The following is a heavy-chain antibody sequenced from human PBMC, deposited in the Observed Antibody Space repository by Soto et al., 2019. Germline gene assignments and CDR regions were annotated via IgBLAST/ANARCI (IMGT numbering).Heavy chain of an antibody. CDR2: IYYSGST. CDR1: SGSISSSSYY. Sequence: PSETLSLTCSVSSGSISSSSYYWGWIRQPPGKGLEWIGSIYYSGSTYYNPSLTSRVIISLETSKNQFSLKLSSVTAADTAVYYCARVLFGRGNWFDPWGQGTLVTVS. V-gene: IGHV4-39*07. D-gene: IGHD3-3*01. J-gene: IGHJ5*02. CDR3: ARVLFGRGNWFDP.